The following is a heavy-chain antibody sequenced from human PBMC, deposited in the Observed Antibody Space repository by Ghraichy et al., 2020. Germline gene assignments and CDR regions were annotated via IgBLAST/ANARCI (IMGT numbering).Heavy chain of an antibody. Sequence: GGSLRLSCAASGFTFSSYAMSWVRQAPGKGLEWVSAISGSGGSTYYADSVKGRFTISRDNSKNTLYLQMNSLRAEDTAVYYCAKADTAMVIAYYYGMDVWGQGTTVTVSS. CDR1: GFTFSSYA. CDR3: AKADTAMVIAYYYGMDV. V-gene: IGHV3-23*01. J-gene: IGHJ6*02. CDR2: ISGSGGST. D-gene: IGHD5-18*01.